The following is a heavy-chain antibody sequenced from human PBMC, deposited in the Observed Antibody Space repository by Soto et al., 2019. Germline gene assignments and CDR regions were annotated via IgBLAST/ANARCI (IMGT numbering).Heavy chain of an antibody. Sequence: SETLSLTCAVYGGSFSGYYWSWIRQPPGKGLEWIGEINHSGSTNYNPSLKSRVTISVDTSKNQFSLKLSSVTAADTAVYYCARAQIPHHRRYYYYYMDVWGKGTTVTVSS. D-gene: IGHD2-2*02. CDR1: GGSFSGYY. CDR2: INHSGST. J-gene: IGHJ6*03. V-gene: IGHV4-34*01. CDR3: ARAQIPHHRRYYYYYMDV.